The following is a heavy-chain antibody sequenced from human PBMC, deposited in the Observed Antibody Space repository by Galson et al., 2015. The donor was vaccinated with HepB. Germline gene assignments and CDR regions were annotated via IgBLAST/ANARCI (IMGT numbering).Heavy chain of an antibody. J-gene: IGHJ6*02. CDR2: IIPMFGEP. Sequence: SVKVSGKASGGTFSNHVINWVRQAPGQGLEWMGGIIPMFGEPRHAQKFQDRITLSADASTSTAYMEVTSLQSSDTAVYYCARGNYGMDVWGQGTTVIVSS. V-gene: IGHV1-69*13. CDR3: ARGNYGMDV. CDR1: GGTFSNHV.